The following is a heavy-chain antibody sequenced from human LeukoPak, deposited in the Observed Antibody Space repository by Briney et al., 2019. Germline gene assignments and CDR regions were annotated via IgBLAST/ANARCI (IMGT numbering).Heavy chain of an antibody. CDR3: AKVAYSSGWYEVVGWFDP. D-gene: IGHD6-19*01. Sequence: GGSLRLSCAASGFTFSSYAMSWVRQAPGKGLEWVSAISGSGGSTYYADSVKGRFTISRDNSKNTLYLQMNSLRAEDTAVYYCAKVAYSSGWYEVVGWFDPWGQGTLVTVPS. V-gene: IGHV3-23*01. CDR1: GFTFSSYA. J-gene: IGHJ5*02. CDR2: ISGSGGST.